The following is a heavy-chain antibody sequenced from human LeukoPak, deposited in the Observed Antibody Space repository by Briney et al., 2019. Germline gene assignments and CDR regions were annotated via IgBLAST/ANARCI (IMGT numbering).Heavy chain of an antibody. CDR3: ARDHPTVVTQSIGYFDL. CDR1: GYTFTSYG. D-gene: IGHD4-23*01. V-gene: IGHV1-18*01. J-gene: IGHJ2*01. CDR2: ISAYNGNT. Sequence: ASVKVSCKASGYTFTSYGISWVRQAPGQGLEWMGWISAYNGNTNYAQKLQGRVTMTTDTSTSTAYMELRSLRSDDTDVYYCARDHPTVVTQSIGYFDLWGRGTLVTVSS.